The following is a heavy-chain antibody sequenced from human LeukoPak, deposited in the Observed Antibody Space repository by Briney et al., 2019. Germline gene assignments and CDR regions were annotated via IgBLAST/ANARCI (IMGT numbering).Heavy chain of an antibody. D-gene: IGHD2-2*01. Sequence: ASVKVSCKASGYTFTGYYMHWVRQAPGQGLEWMGWINPNSGGTNYAQKFQGRVTMTRDTSISTAYMELSRLRSDDTAVYYCARGYCSSTSCYRYYYYMDVWGKGTTVTVSS. V-gene: IGHV1-2*02. CDR2: INPNSGGT. CDR1: GYTFTGYY. CDR3: ARGYCSSTSCYRYYYYMDV. J-gene: IGHJ6*03.